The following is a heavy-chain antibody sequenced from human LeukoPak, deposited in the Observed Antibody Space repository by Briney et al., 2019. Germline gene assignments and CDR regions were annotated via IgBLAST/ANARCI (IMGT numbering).Heavy chain of an antibody. J-gene: IGHJ3*02. CDR3: ARERYCSSTSCYIGRAFDI. V-gene: IGHV4-4*07. D-gene: IGHD2-2*02. Sequence: SETLSLTCTVSGGSISSYYWSLIQQPAGKRLEWIGRIYTSGSTNYNPSLKSRVTMSVDTSKNPFYLQLSSVTAADTAVYYCARERYCSSTSCYIGRAFDIWGQGTMVTVSS. CDR1: GGSISSYY. CDR2: IYTSGST.